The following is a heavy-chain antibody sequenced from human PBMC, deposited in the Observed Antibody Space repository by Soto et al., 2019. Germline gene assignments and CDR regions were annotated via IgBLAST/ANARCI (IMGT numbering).Heavy chain of an antibody. CDR3: AKDHDLAAAGYYFDY. D-gene: IGHD6-13*01. Sequence: PGGSLRLSCAASGFSFSHYSMIWVRQAPGKGLEWVAFIRSERRDNYHADSVKGRFTISRDNAKNTFYLQMNSLRAEDTAVYYCAKDHDLAAAGYYFDYWGQGTLVTVSS. V-gene: IGHV3-30*02. CDR1: GFSFSHYS. J-gene: IGHJ4*02. CDR2: IRSERRDN.